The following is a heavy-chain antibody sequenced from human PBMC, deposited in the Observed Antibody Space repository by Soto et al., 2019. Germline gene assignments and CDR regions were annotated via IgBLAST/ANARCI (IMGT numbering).Heavy chain of an antibody. V-gene: IGHV1-69*13. D-gene: IGHD1-7*01. J-gene: IGHJ6*02. CDR1: GGTFSSYA. CDR3: ARDSRNSTPLYYYGMDV. Sequence: AVKVSCKASGGTFSSYAISWVRQAPGQGLEWMGGIIPIFGTANYAQKFQGRVTITADESTSTAYMELSSLRSEDTAVYYCARDSRNSTPLYYYGMDVWGQGTTVTVSS. CDR2: IIPIFGTA.